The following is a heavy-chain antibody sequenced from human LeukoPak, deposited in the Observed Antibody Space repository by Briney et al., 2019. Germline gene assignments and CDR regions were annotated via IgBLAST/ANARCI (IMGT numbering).Heavy chain of an antibody. Sequence: SETLSLTCAVYGGSFSGYYWSWLRQPPGKGLEWIGEINHSGSTNYNPSLKSRVTISVDTSKNQFSLKLSSVTAADTAVYYCARGRIVGATRRLRAFDIWGQGTMVTVSS. J-gene: IGHJ3*02. CDR1: GGSFSGYY. V-gene: IGHV4-34*01. D-gene: IGHD1-26*01. CDR3: ARGRIVGATRRLRAFDI. CDR2: INHSGST.